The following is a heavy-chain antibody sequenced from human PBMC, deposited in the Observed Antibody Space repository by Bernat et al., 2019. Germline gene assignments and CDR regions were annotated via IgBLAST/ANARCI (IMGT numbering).Heavy chain of an antibody. D-gene: IGHD2-2*01. CDR2: VSYDGITT. Sequence: QVQLVDSGGGVVQPGRSLRLSCAASGFTFSSYAMHWVRQAPGKGLEWVAVVSYDGITTYYADSVKGRFTISSDNSKNTVSLQMNSLRAEDTAMYYCAKDSYAIGVGPAAPWGYFDYWGQGSLVTVSS. J-gene: IGHJ4*02. CDR1: GFTFSSYA. V-gene: IGHV3-30*01. CDR3: AKDSYAIGVGPAAPWGYFDY.